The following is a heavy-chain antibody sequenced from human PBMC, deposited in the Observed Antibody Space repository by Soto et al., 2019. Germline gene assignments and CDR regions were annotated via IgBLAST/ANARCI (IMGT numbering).Heavy chain of an antibody. CDR3: VKAFKAYTVTTYFQH. CDR2: ISWNSGRF. V-gene: IGHV3-9*01. D-gene: IGHD4-17*01. J-gene: IGHJ1*01. Sequence: EVELVESGGGLEQPGRSLRLSCAASGLSIDDSAMHWVRQVPGKGLEWVAGISWNSGRFGYVDSVKGRFTISRDNAKNSLYLQMDRLRPEDTAFYYCVKAFKAYTVTTYFQHWGRGALVTVS. CDR1: GLSIDDSA.